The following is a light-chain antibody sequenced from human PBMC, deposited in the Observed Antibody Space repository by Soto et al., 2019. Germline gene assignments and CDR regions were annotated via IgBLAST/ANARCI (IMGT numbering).Light chain of an antibody. J-gene: IGKJ1*01. V-gene: IGKV4-1*01. CDR1: QSVLYSSNNKNY. CDR3: QQYYTTPWT. Sequence: DIGMTQSQDSLELSLVEGATIKFKSSQSVLYSSNNKNYLAWYQQKPGQPPKALIYWASTRESGVPDRFSGSGSGTDFTLTISSLQAKDVAVYYCQQYYTTPWTFGQGTKVDIK. CDR2: WAS.